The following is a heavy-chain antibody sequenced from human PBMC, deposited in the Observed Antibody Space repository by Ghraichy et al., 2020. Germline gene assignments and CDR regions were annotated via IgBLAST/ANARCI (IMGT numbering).Heavy chain of an antibody. V-gene: IGHV6-1*01. CDR1: GDSVSSNSAA. Sequence: SQTLSLTCAISGDSVSSNSAAWNWIRQSPSRGLEWLGRTYYRSKWYNDYAVSVKSRITINPDTSKNQFSLQLNSVTPEDTAVYYCARGVTIFGVAAHNWFDPWGQGTLVTVSS. CDR3: ARGVTIFGVAAHNWFDP. CDR2: TYYRSKWYN. J-gene: IGHJ5*02. D-gene: IGHD3-3*01.